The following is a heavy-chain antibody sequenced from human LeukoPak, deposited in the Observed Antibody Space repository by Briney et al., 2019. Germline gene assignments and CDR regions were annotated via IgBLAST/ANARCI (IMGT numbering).Heavy chain of an antibody. Sequence: GGSLRLSCAASEFTFSDYSMTWVRQAPGKGLKWLSYISSSSSLIYYADSVKGRFTISRDNARNSLHLQMNSLRAEDTAVYYCAREVYYGSGRRFDLWGQGTLVTVSS. CDR1: EFTFSDYS. D-gene: IGHD3-10*01. CDR2: ISSSSSLI. J-gene: IGHJ4*02. V-gene: IGHV3-48*01. CDR3: AREVYYGSGRRFDL.